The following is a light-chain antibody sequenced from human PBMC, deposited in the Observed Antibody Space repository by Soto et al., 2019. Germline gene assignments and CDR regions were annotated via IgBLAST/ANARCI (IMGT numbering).Light chain of an antibody. J-gene: IGKJ1*01. CDR2: GAS. CDR1: QSVSSN. V-gene: IGKV3-15*01. CDR3: QQYNNWPAWT. Sequence: VMTQSPATLSVSPGERATLSCRASQSVSSNLAWYQQKPGQAPRLLIYGASTRATGIPARFGGSGSGTEFTLTISSLQSEDFAVYYCQQYNNWPAWTFGQGTKV.